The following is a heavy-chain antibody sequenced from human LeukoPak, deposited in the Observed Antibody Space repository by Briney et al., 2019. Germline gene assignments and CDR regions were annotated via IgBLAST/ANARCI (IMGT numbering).Heavy chain of an antibody. V-gene: IGHV3-53*01. CDR2: IYSGGST. CDR1: GSTVRSNY. D-gene: IGHD3-16*02. Sequence: GGSLRLSCAASGSTVRSNYMSWVRQAPGKGLEWVSVIYSGGSTYYADSVKGRFTISRDNSKNTLYLQMNSLRAEDTAVYYCVGASRSGYFDYWGQGTLVTVSS. J-gene: IGHJ4*02. CDR3: VGASRSGYFDY.